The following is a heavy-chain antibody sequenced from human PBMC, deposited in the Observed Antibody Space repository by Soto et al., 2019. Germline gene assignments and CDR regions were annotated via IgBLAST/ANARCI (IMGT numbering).Heavy chain of an antibody. J-gene: IGHJ6*03. CDR1: GYTFTSYY. Sequence: QVQLVQSGAEVKKPGDSVKVSCKASGYTFTSYYMHWVRQAPGQGLEWMGIINPSGGSTRYAQKFQVRVTMTRDTSTSTVYMELSSLRSEDTAVYYCARGYDFWSGSYYMDVWGKGTTVTVSS. D-gene: IGHD3-3*01. V-gene: IGHV1-46*03. CDR2: INPSGGST. CDR3: ARGYDFWSGSYYMDV.